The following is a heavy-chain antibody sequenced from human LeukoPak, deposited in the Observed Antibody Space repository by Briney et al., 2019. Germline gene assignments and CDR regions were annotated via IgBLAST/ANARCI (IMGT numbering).Heavy chain of an antibody. CDR3: ARDTPGLGIDN. J-gene: IGHJ4*02. CDR2: INSDGTSA. V-gene: IGHV3-74*01. Sequence: GGPLRLSCAASGFTFSSYWMHWVRQAPGKGLVWVSHINSDGTSATYADSVKGRFTISRDNAKNTLFLQMNSLRAEDTAVYYCARDTPGLGIDNWGQGTLVTVSS. D-gene: IGHD7-27*01. CDR1: GFTFSSYW.